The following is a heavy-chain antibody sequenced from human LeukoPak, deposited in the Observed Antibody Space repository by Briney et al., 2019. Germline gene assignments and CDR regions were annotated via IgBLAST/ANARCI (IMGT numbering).Heavy chain of an antibody. V-gene: IGHV3-23*01. J-gene: IGHJ4*02. CDR3: AKFPVGYCSSTRCYE. D-gene: IGHD2-2*01. CDR1: GFTFSSYA. CDR2: ISGSGGST. Sequence: GGSLRLSCAASGFTFSSYAMSWVRQAPGKGLEWVSAISGSGGSTYYADSVKGRFTISRDNSKNTLYLQMNSLRAEDTAVYYCAKFPVGYCSSTRCYEWGQGTLVTVSS.